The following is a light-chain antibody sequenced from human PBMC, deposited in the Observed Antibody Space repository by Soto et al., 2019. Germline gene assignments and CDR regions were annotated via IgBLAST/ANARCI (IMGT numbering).Light chain of an antibody. CDR1: QSVRSDY. V-gene: IGKV3-20*01. J-gene: IGKJ2*01. CDR3: QLYGSSLRT. Sequence: EIVLTQSPGTLSLSPGERATLSCRASQSVRSDYLARYQQKPGQAPRLLIHGASNRATGIPDRISGSGSGTDFTLTISRLEPEDFAVYYCQLYGSSLRTFGQGTKLEIK. CDR2: GAS.